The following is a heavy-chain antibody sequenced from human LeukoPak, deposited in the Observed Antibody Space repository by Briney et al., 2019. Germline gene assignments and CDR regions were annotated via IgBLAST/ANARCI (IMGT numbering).Heavy chain of an antibody. CDR1: GYTFTIYG. CDR3: ARLRPVAGTDY. V-gene: IGHV1-18*01. J-gene: IGHJ4*02. D-gene: IGHD6-19*01. Sequence: ASMNVSCKASGYTFTIYGISWERHAHGQGLEWMGWISAYGGNTNYAETLQGIFTMTTAPSTSPAYRELSCLRSDVTAVYYCARLRPVAGTDYWGEGPLVTVSS. CDR2: ISAYGGNT.